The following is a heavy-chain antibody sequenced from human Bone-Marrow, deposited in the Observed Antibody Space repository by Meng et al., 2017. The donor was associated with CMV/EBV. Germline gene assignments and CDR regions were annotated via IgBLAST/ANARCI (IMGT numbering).Heavy chain of an antibody. CDR2: ISGSGEST. CDR3: AKDVSAGSISWYFFY. V-gene: IGHV3-23*01. CDR1: GFTFNNYA. Sequence: SGFTFNNYALSWVRQAPGGGLEWVSAISGSGESTYYADSVKGRFTISRDNSKNTLYLQVNSLRAEDTAIYYCAKDVSAGSISWYFFYWGQGILVTVSS. D-gene: IGHD6-13*01. J-gene: IGHJ4*02.